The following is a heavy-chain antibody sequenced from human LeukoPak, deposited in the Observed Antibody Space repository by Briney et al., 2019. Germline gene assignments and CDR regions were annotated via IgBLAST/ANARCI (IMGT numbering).Heavy chain of an antibody. V-gene: IGHV4-34*01. CDR2: INHSGST. J-gene: IGHJ6*03. Sequence: PSETLSLTCAVYGGSFSGYYWSWIRQPPGKGLEWIGEINHSGSTNYNPSLKSRVTISVDTSKNQFSLKLSSVTAADTAVYYCARERYDILTGYSTSYYYYMDVWGKGTTVTVSS. CDR3: ARERYDILTGYSTSYYYYMDV. D-gene: IGHD3-9*01. CDR1: GGSFSGYY.